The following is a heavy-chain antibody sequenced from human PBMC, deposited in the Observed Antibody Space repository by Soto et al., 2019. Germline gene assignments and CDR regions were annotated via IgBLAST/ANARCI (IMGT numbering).Heavy chain of an antibody. J-gene: IGHJ3*02. CDR2: IKRKTDGETT. V-gene: IGHV3-15*01. D-gene: IGHD2-8*01. CDR3: TTRAKYSTYIRLNDAFDI. CDR1: GFTSSNAW. Sequence: GGSLRLSCAASGFTSSNAWMTWVRQAPGKGLEWVGRIKRKTDGETTDYAAPVKGRFTISRDDSKNTLYLQMNSLKTEDTAVYYCTTRAKYSTYIRLNDAFDIWGQGTMVTVSS.